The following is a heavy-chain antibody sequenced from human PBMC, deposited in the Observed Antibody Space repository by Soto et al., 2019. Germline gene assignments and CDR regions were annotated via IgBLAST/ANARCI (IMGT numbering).Heavy chain of an antibody. CDR2: IGSDGRRA. J-gene: IGHJ4*02. CDR3: ARDDDYGDNGLDY. Sequence: QVQLVESGGGVVQPGGSLRLSCAASGFTFGRHGMHGVRQAPGKGLEWVAVIGSDGRRASYADSVKGRFTISRDNGKNTLYLQMNSLRAEETAVYYCARDDDYGDNGLDYWGQGTLVTVSS. V-gene: IGHV3-33*01. CDR1: GFTFGRHG. D-gene: IGHD4-17*01.